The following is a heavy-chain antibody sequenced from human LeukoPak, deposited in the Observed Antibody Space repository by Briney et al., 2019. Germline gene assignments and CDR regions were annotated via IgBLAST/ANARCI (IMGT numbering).Heavy chain of an antibody. V-gene: IGHV3-7*01. CDR3: ARTGPYNWNYRTRYYYMDV. CDR2: IKQDGSEK. CDR1: GFTFSSYW. J-gene: IGHJ6*03. Sequence: GGSLRLSCAASGFTFSSYWMSWVRQAPGKALEWVANIKQDGSEKYYVDSVKGRFTISRDNAKNSLYLQMNSLRAEDTAVYYCARTGPYNWNYRTRYYYMDVWGKGTTVTVSS. D-gene: IGHD1-7*01.